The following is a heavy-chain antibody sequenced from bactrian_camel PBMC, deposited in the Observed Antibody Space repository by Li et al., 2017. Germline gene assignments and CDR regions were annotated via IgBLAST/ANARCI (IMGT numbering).Heavy chain of an antibody. CDR1: APSYETYY. CDR2: IEHDGSA. J-gene: IGHJ4*01. Sequence: QVQLVESGGGSVQAGGSLRLSCTASAPSYETYYLQWFRQAPGKPREAVACIEHDGSARYGDSVKGRFTISKDNAKNTLTLQMNNLEPEDTAMYYCALYEAYGGRCSFREDFYDYWGPGTQVTV. D-gene: IGHD1*01. V-gene: IGHV3S53*01. CDR3: ALYEAYGGRCSFREDFYDY.